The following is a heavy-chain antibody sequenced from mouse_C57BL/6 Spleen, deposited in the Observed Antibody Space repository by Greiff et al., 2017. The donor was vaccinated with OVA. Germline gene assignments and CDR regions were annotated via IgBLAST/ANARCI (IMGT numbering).Heavy chain of an antibody. CDR1: GYTFTSYW. CDR2: IDPSDSYT. CDR3: ARGGRVVGYFDY. J-gene: IGHJ2*01. Sequence: QVQLQQPGAELVMPGASVKLSCKASGYTFTSYWMHWVKQRPGQGLEWIGEIDPSDSYTNYNQKFKGKSTLTVDKSSSTAYMQLSSLTSEDSAVYYCARGGRVVGYFDYWGQGTTLTVSS. V-gene: IGHV1-69*01. D-gene: IGHD1-1*02.